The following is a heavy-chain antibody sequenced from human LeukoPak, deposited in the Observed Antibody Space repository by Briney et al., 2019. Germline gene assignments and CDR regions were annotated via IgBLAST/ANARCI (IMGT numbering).Heavy chain of an antibody. V-gene: IGHV3-23*01. CDR3: AKRGVVIRVVLVGFHKEAYYFDS. CDR2: ISDSGGRT. CDR1: GITLSNYG. D-gene: IGHD3-10*01. Sequence: QSGGSLRLPCAVSGITLSNYGMNWVRQAPGKGLEWVAGISDSGGRTNYADSVKGRFTISRDNPKNTLYLQMNSLRAEDTAVYFCAKRGVVIRVVLVGFHKEAYYFDSWGQGALVTVSS. J-gene: IGHJ4*02.